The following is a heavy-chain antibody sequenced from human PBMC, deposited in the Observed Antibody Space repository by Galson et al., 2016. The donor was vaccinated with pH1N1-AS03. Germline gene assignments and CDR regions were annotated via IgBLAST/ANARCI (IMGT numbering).Heavy chain of an antibody. D-gene: IGHD2/OR15-2a*01. Sequence: QSGAEVKKPGESLKISCKGSGYRFPSYWIAWVRQRPGKGLEWMGIIYAADSEIRYSPSFQGQVTISVDKSISTAYLQWSSLKASDTAMYYCTRDGTDTYFDFDFWGQGTLVTVSS. CDR1: GYRFPSYW. V-gene: IGHV5-51*01. CDR2: IYAADSEI. CDR3: TRDGTDTYFDFDF. J-gene: IGHJ4*02.